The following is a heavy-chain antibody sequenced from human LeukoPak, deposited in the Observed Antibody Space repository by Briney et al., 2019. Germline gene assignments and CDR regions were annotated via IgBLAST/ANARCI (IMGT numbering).Heavy chain of an antibody. CDR3: TTDRQGYYYYMGV. J-gene: IGHJ6*03. CDR2: VKSETAGGAT. V-gene: IGHV3-15*01. Sequence: GGSLRLSCAASGFTFSNAWMSWVRQAPGKGLQWVGRVKSETAGGATDYAAPVKGRFTISRDDSKNTLYLQMSSLKTEDTAVYYCTTDRQGYYYYMGVWGKGTTVTVSS. CDR1: GFTFSNAW.